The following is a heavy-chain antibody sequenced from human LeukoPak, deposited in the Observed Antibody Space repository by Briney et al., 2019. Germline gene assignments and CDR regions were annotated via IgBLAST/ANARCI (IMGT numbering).Heavy chain of an antibody. J-gene: IGHJ4*02. CDR2: IYYSGST. Sequence: SETLSLTCTVSGGSISSSSYYWGWIRQPPGKGLEWIGSIYYSGSTYYNPSLKSRATISVDTSKNQFSLKLRSVTAADTAVYYCAVLSKSITIFGVVYVDYWGQGTLVTVSS. D-gene: IGHD3-3*01. CDR1: GGSISSSSYY. CDR3: AVLSKSITIFGVVYVDY. V-gene: IGHV4-39*01.